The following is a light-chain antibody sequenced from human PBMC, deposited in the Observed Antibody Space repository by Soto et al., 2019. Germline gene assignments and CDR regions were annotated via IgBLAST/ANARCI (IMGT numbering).Light chain of an antibody. CDR3: QVWDSSSEWV. CDR1: NIGTKS. V-gene: IGLV3-21*02. J-gene: IGLJ3*02. Sequence: SYELSQPPSVSVAPGQTARITCGGNNIGTKSVHWYQQKPGQALVLVVFNDSDRPSGIPERFSGSNSGDTATTATLTISRVEAGDEADYYCQVWDSSSEWVFGGGTKLTVL. CDR2: NDS.